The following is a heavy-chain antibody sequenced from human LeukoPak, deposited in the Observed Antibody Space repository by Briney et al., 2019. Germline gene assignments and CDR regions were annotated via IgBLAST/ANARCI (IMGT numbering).Heavy chain of an antibody. CDR2: IIPIFGTA. D-gene: IGHD3-3*01. J-gene: IGHJ3*02. CDR1: GGTFSSYA. CDR3: ARGSLLRFLRAAFDI. V-gene: IGHV1-69*01. Sequence: SVTVSCKASGGTFSSYAISWVRQAPGQGLEWMGGIIPIFGTANYAQKFQGRVTITADESTSTAYMELSSLRSEDTAVYYCARGSLLRFLRAAFDIWGQGTMVTVSS.